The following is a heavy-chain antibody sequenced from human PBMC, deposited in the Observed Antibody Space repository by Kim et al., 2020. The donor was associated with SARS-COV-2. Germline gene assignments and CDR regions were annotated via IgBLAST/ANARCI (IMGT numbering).Heavy chain of an antibody. CDR3: AKVIFRVVPYFYYYYGIDV. CDR1: GFTFDDYA. CDR2: ISGDGDRT. Sequence: GGSLRLSCAASGFTFDDYAIHWVRQAPGKGLEWVSLISGDGDRTYYADSVKGRFTISRDNSKNSLYLQMNSLRTEDTALYYCAKVIFRVVPYFYYYYGIDVWGQGTTVTVSS. J-gene: IGHJ6*02. D-gene: IGHD2-2*01. V-gene: IGHV3-43*02.